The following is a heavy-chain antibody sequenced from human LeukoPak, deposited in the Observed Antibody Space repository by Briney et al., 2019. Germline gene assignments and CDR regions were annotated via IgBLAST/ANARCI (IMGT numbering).Heavy chain of an antibody. CDR3: ARVNRDGYNVFDY. Sequence: SETLSLTCAVYGGSFSGYYWSWIRQPPGKGLEWIGEINHSGSTNYNPSLKSRVTISVDTSKNQFSLKLSSVTAADTAVYYCARVNRDGYNVFDYWGQGTLVTVSS. CDR1: GGSFSGYY. CDR2: INHSGST. J-gene: IGHJ4*02. V-gene: IGHV4-34*01. D-gene: IGHD5-12*01.